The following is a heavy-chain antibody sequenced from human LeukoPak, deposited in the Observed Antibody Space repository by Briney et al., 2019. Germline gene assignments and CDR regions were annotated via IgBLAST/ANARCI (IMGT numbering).Heavy chain of an antibody. CDR2: ISSSGTA. J-gene: IGHJ4*02. V-gene: IGHV3-11*01. CDR3: VRSKWELGY. Sequence: GGSLRLSCAASGFTFTDYYMAWICQAPGKGLEWVSYISSSGTAYHADSVKGRFTIYRDNDKSSVLLQMNTLRAEDTAVYYCVRSKWELGYWGQGTLVTVSS. CDR1: GFTFTDYY. D-gene: IGHD1-26*01.